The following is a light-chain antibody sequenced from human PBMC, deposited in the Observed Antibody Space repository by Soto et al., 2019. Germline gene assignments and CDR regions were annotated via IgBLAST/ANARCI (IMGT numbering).Light chain of an antibody. CDR1: HNATGTYDD. Sequence: QSVLTQPTSVSGAPGQSITISCTGNHNATGTYDDVSPYQQHPGRAPTLLMHVATTRPSGISDRFSASKSGLTASLTLSGNPSADEADYSFSSFATNRNSGFGPGDKVT. CDR2: VAT. V-gene: IGLV2-14*03. J-gene: IGLJ1*01. CDR3: SSFATNRNSG.